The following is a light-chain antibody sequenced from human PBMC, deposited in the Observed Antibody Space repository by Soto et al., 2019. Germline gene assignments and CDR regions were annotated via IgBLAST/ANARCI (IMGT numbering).Light chain of an antibody. CDR3: QQSYRSPYT. CDR2: GAS. CDR1: QNIYTY. J-gene: IGKJ2*01. V-gene: IGKV1-39*01. Sequence: DIQMTQSPSSLSASVGDRVTVTCRARQNIYTYLNWYQQKPGKAPKLLIYGASSLQSGVPLRFSGGGSRTDFTLTISSLQSEDFATYYCQQSYRSPYTFGQGTKLEIK.